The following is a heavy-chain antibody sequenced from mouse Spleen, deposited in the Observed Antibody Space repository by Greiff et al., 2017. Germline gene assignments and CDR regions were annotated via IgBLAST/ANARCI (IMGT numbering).Heavy chain of an antibody. CDR2: IWSGGST. D-gene: IGHD2-4*01. CDR1: GFSLTSYG. V-gene: IGHV2-2*01. CDR3: ASTYYDYGGDY. J-gene: IGHJ4*01. Sequence: VQLQQSGPGLVQPSQSLSITCTVSGFSLTSYGVHWVRQSPGKGLEWLGVIWSGGSTDYNAAFISRLSISKDNSKSQVFFKMNSLQADDTAIYYCASTYYDYGGDYWGQGTSVTVSS.